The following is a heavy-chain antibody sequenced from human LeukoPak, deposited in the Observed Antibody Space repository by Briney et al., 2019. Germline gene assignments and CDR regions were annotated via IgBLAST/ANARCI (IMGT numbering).Heavy chain of an antibody. CDR3: ASYCSSTSCSLGFDY. J-gene: IGHJ4*02. V-gene: IGHV3-74*01. CDR1: GFTFSSYW. Sequence: GGSLRLSCAASGFTFSSYWMHWVRQAPGKGLVWVSRINSDGSSTSYADSVKGRFTISRDNAKNTLYLQMNSLRAEDTAVYYCASYCSSTSCSLGFDYWGQGTLVTVSS. D-gene: IGHD2-2*01. CDR2: INSDGSST.